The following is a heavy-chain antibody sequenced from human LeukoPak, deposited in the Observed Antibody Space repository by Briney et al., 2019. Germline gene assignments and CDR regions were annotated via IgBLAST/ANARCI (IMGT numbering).Heavy chain of an antibody. CDR2: IYSGGST. V-gene: IGHV3-66*01. J-gene: IGHJ4*02. D-gene: IGHD6-6*01. CDR3: AREYSSSSGDY. Sequence: GGSLRLSCADSGFTVSSNHMSGVRQAPGKGLEWVSVIYSGGSTYYADSVKGRFTISRDNSKNTLYLQMNSLRAEDTAVYYCAREYSSSSGDYWGQGTLVTVSS. CDR1: GFTVSSNH.